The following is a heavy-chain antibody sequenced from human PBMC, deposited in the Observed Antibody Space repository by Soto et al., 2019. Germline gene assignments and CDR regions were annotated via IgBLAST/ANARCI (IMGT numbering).Heavy chain of an antibody. CDR2: IYYSVST. D-gene: IGHD4-17*01. CDR3: ARSPPYGDYYFDS. V-gene: IGHV4-31*03. CDR1: GGSISSGGYY. J-gene: IGHJ4*02. Sequence: PSETRSLTCTVSGGSISSGGYYWSWIRHHPGKGLEWIGYIYYSVSTYYNPSLKSRVTISVDTSKNHFSLKLSSVTAADTAVYYCARSPPYGDYYFDSWGQGTLVTVSS.